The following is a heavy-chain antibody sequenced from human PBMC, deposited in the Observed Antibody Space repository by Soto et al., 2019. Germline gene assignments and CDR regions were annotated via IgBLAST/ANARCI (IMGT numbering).Heavy chain of an antibody. V-gene: IGHV4-38-2*01. CDR1: GYSISSGYY. Sequence: SETLSLTCAVSGYSISSGYYWGWIRQPPGKGLEWIGSIYHSGSTYYNPSLKSRVTISVDTSKNQFSLKLSSVTAADTAVYYCARAIPGGYYWFWGQGTLVTVSS. J-gene: IGHJ4*02. D-gene: IGHD3-10*01. CDR3: ARAIPGGYYWF. CDR2: IYHSGST.